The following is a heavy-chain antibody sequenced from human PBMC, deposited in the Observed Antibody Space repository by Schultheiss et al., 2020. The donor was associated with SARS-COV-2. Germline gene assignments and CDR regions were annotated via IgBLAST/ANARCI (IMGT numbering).Heavy chain of an antibody. CDR2: ISSSGSTI. D-gene: IGHD2-15*01. CDR3: ARASTPRYFDL. V-gene: IGHV3-48*03. J-gene: IGHJ2*01. Sequence: GGSLRLSCAASGFIFSNYEMNWVRQAPGKGLEWISYISSSGSTIYYADSVKGRFTISRDNAKNSLYLQMNSLRAEDTAVYYCARASTPRYFDLWGRGTLVTVSS. CDR1: GFIFSNYE.